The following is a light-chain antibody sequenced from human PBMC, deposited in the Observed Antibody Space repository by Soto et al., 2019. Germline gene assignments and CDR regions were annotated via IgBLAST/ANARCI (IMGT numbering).Light chain of an antibody. CDR1: SSNIGAGYA. J-gene: IGLJ2*01. V-gene: IGLV1-40*01. Sequence: QSVLTQPPSMSGAPGQRVTISCTGSSSNIGAGYAVHWYQQLPGAAPRLLIYGGNNRPSGVPDRFSGSKSGTSATLGITGLQTGDEADYYCGTGDSSDGSLSTVVFGGGTKLTVL. CDR2: GGN. CDR3: GTGDSSDGSLSTVV.